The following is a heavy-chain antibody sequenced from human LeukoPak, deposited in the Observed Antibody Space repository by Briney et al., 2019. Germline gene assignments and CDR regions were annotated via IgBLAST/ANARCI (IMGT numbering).Heavy chain of an antibody. CDR2: INPNSGGT. CDR1: GYTFTGYY. J-gene: IGHJ5*02. V-gene: IGHV1-2*02. CDR3: ARELIAARWFDP. Sequence: GASVKVSCKASGYTFTGYYMYWVRQAPGQGLEWMGWINPNSGGTNYAQKFQGRVTMTRDTSISTAYMELSRLRSDDTAVYYCARELIAARWFDPWGQGTLVTVSS. D-gene: IGHD6-6*01.